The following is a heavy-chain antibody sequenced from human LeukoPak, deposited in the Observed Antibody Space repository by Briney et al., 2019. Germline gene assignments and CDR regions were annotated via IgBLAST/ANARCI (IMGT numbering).Heavy chain of an antibody. V-gene: IGHV3-30*02. CDR2: IRYDGSNK. CDR1: GFTFSSYG. D-gene: IGHD3-9*01. CDR3: AKPNDILTGYYIPEYLQH. Sequence: GGSLRLSCAASGFTFSSYGMHWVRQAPGKGLEWVAFIRYDGSNKYYADSVKGRFTISRDNSKNTLYLQMNSLRAEDTAVYYCAKPNDILTGYYIPEYLQHWGQGTLVTVSS. J-gene: IGHJ1*01.